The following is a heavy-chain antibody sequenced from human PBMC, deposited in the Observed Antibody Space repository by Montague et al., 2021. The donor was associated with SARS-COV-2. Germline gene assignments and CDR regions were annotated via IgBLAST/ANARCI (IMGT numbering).Heavy chain of an antibody. CDR2: CHHSLGN. Sequence: SETLSLTCAGDLHCGVGELRRSWEEHPSELQPPRVGVCHHSLGNYYNPSLKSRVTISVDTSKNQFSLKLSSVTAADTAVYYCARERRYCSGGSCYSGWFDPWGQGTLVTVSS. V-gene: IGHV4-55*08. J-gene: IGHJ5*02. D-gene: IGHD2-15*01. CDR1: LHCGVGELR. CDR3: ARERRYCSGGSCYSGWFDP.